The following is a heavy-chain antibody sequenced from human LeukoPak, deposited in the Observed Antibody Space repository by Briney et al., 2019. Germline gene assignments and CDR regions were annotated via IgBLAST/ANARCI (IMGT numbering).Heavy chain of an antibody. CDR3: ARTYYDILTGYYIGNWFDP. J-gene: IGHJ5*02. V-gene: IGHV4-59*01. CDR1: GGSISSYY. D-gene: IGHD3-9*01. Sequence: SETLSLTCTVSGGSISSYYWSWIRQPPGKGLEWIGYIYYSGSTNYNPSLKSRVTISVDTSKNQLSLKLSSVTAADTAVYYCARTYYDILTGYYIGNWFDPWGQGTLVTVSS. CDR2: IYYSGST.